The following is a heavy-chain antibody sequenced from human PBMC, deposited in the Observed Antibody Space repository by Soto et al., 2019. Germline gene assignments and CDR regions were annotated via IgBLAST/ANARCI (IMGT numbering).Heavy chain of an antibody. Sequence: QVQLQESGPGLVKPSETLSLTCTVSGGSVSSGSYYWSWIRQPPGKGLEWIGYIYYRGSTTYNPSLKSRVTISVDTSKNQFSLKLRSVTAADTAVYYCGVAASAPNWFDPWGQGTLVTVSS. V-gene: IGHV4-61*01. J-gene: IGHJ5*02. D-gene: IGHD6-13*01. CDR1: GGSVSSGSYY. CDR3: GVAASAPNWFDP. CDR2: IYYRGST.